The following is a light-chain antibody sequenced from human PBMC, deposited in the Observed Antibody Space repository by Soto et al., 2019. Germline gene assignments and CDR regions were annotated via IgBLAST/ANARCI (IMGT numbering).Light chain of an antibody. J-gene: IGLJ3*02. Sequence: QSALTQPPSASGTPGQRVTISCSGDTSNIGSNYVYWYQQLPGTAPKLLIYRSSERPSGVPDRFSGSKSGTSASLAISGLRSEDEADYYCAAWHVGAWVFGGGTKLTVL. CDR1: TSNIGSNY. CDR2: RSS. CDR3: AAWHVGAWV. V-gene: IGLV1-47*01.